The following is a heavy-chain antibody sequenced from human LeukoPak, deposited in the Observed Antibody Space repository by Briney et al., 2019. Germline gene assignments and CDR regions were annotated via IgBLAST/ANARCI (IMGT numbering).Heavy chain of an antibody. Sequence: SETLSLTCTVSGGSISSSSYYWGWIRQPPGKGLEWIGSIYYSGSTYYNPSLKSRVTISLDTSKNQFSLKLNSVTAADTAVYYCARSMVRGVHNLGYWGQGTLVTVSS. CDR1: GGSISSSSYY. CDR3: ARSMVRGVHNLGY. CDR2: IYYSGST. D-gene: IGHD3-10*01. J-gene: IGHJ4*02. V-gene: IGHV4-39*07.